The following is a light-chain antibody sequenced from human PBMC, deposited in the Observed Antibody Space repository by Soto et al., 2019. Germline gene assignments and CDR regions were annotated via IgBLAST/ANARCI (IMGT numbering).Light chain of an antibody. V-gene: IGLV2-14*01. CDR2: DVS. Sequence: QSVLTQPASMSGSPGQSITISCTGTSSDVGGYNYVSWYQQHSGKAPKLMIYDVSNRPSGVSNRFSGSKSGNTASLTISGLQAEDEADYYCSSYTSSSTLDVFGTGTKVTVL. CDR3: SSYTSSSTLDV. J-gene: IGLJ1*01. CDR1: SSDVGGYNY.